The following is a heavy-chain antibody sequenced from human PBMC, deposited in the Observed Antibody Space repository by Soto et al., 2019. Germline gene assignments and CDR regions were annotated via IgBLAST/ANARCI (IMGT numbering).Heavy chain of an antibody. V-gene: IGHV1-69*02. Sequence: QVQLVQSGGEVKKPGSSVKVSCKDSGGTFSTYSMFWVRQAPGQGLEWMGRIIPMLGIRTYAQRFQDRVTITADKSTATAHMELSSLRSEDTALYYCTIGSWSGEVFDIWGQGTMVTVSS. D-gene: IGHD2-21*01. CDR2: IIPMLGIR. J-gene: IGHJ3*02. CDR3: TIGSWSGEVFDI. CDR1: GGTFSTYS.